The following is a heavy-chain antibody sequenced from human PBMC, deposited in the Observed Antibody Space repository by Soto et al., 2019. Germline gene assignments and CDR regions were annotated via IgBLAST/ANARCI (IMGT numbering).Heavy chain of an antibody. CDR2: IYYSGST. J-gene: IGHJ4*02. D-gene: IGHD5-12*01. CDR3: ARGDSGYRRGVDY. Sequence: QLQLQESGPGLVKPSETLSLTCTVSGGSISSSSYYWGWIRQPPGKGLEWIGSIYYSGSTYYNPSLTSRVTIYVDTSKNQFSLTLSSVTAADTAVYYWARGDSGYRRGVDYWGQGTLVTVSS. V-gene: IGHV4-39*01. CDR1: GGSISSSSYY.